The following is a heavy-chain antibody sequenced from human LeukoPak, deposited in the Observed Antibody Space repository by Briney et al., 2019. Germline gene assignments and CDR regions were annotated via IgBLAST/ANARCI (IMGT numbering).Heavy chain of an antibody. CDR2: ISSSGSTI. Sequence: GGSLRLSCAASGFTFDDYGMNWVRQAPGRGLEWVSYISSSGSTIYYADSVKGRFTISRDNAKNSLYLQMNSLRAEDTAVYYCAELGITMIGGVWGKGTTVTISS. CDR3: AELGITMIGGV. D-gene: IGHD3-10*02. V-gene: IGHV3-48*03. CDR1: GFTFDDYG. J-gene: IGHJ6*04.